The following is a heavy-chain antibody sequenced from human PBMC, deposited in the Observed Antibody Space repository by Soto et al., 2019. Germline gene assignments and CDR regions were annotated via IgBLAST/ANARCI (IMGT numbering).Heavy chain of an antibody. D-gene: IGHD3-16*01. Sequence: GVSLRLSCAASGFAFPDYWMSWVRQAPGKGLEWVANIKQDEGEKFYVGSVKGRFTISRDNAKKSLYLQMNSLRAEDTAVYYCTRAGDRNYFDPRGQGTLVTVSS. J-gene: IGHJ5*02. CDR2: IKQDEGEK. CDR1: GFAFPDYW. CDR3: TRAGDRNYFDP. V-gene: IGHV3-7*05.